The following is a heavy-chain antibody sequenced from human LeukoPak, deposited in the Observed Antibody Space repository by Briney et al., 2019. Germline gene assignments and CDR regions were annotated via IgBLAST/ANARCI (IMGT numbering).Heavy chain of an antibody. D-gene: IGHD5-12*01. J-gene: IGHJ4*02. V-gene: IGHV4-30-2*01. CDR1: GGSISSGDYY. CDR2: IYHSGST. Sequence: SETLSLTCTVSGGSISSGDYYWSWIRQPPGKGLEWIGYIYHSGSTYYNPSLKSRVTISVDRSKNQFSLKLSSVTAADTAVYYCARDYIGQFDYWGQGTLVTVSS. CDR3: ARDYIGQFDY.